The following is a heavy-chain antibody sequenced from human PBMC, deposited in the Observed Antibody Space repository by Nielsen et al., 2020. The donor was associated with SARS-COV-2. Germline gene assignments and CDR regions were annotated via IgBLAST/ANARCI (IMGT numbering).Heavy chain of an antibody. J-gene: IGHJ6*03. D-gene: IGHD3-10*01. V-gene: IGHV3-11*04. CDR3: ARAPFYYGSGYYYYYMDV. CDR1: GFTFSDYY. Sequence: GESLKISCAASGFTFSDYYMSWIRQAPGKGLEWVSYISSSGSTIYYADSVKGRFTISRDNAKNSLYLQMNSLRAEDPAVYYCARAPFYYGSGYYYYYMDVWGKGTTVTVSS. CDR2: ISSSGSTI.